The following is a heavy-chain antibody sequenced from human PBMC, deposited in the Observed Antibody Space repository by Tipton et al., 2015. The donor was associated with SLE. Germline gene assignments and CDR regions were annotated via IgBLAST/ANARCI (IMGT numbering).Heavy chain of an antibody. CDR3: ARGMLTWRGAIIGVDV. D-gene: IGHD2-8*01. CDR1: GDSIGTYY. V-gene: IGHV4-4*09. Sequence: TLSLTCTVSGDSIGTYYWIWIRQPPGKGLEWLGYISDGGGTNHNPSLKSRVAISVDPAKNQFSLKLTSVTAADTAVYYCARGMLTWRGAIIGVDVWGQGTSVNVSS. CDR2: ISDGGGT. J-gene: IGHJ6*02.